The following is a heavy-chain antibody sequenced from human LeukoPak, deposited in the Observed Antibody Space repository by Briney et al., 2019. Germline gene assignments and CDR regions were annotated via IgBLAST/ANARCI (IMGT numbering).Heavy chain of an antibody. V-gene: IGHV3-74*01. Sequence: GGSLRLSCAASGFIFSNYWMHWVRQAPGKGLVWVSRINGDGSSTNYADSVKGRFTISRDNAKNTLYLQMNSLRAEDTAVYYCATRTTVTTLDYWGQGTLVTVSP. CDR1: GFIFSNYW. D-gene: IGHD4-17*01. CDR2: INGDGSST. CDR3: ATRTTVTTLDY. J-gene: IGHJ4*02.